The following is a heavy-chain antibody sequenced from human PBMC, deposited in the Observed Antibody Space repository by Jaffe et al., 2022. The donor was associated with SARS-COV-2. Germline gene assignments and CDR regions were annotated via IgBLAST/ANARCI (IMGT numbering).Heavy chain of an antibody. CDR3: ARHGGAEGVVATMGEGGYYYYYMDV. CDR2: IYPGDSDT. CDR1: GYSFTSYW. D-gene: IGHD5-12*01. V-gene: IGHV5-51*01. Sequence: EVQLVQSGAEVKKPGESLKISCKGSGYSFTSYWIGWVRQMPGKGLEWMGIIYPGDSDTRYSPSFQGQVTISADKSISTAYLQWSSLKASDTAMYYCARHGGAEGVVATMGEGGYYYYYMDVWGKGTTVTVSS. J-gene: IGHJ6*03.